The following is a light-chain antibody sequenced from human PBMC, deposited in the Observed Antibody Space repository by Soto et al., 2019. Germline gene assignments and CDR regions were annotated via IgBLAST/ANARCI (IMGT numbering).Light chain of an antibody. J-gene: IGLJ2*01. CDR2: DVS. CDR1: SSDVGGYNY. V-gene: IGLV2-14*01. Sequence: QSVLTQPASVSGSPGQSITISCIGTSSDVGGYNYVSWYQQHPGKAPKLMIYDVSIRPPGVSNRFSGSQSGNTASLTISGLQAEDEADYYCSSYTRNSAVVFGGGTKLTVL. CDR3: SSYTRNSAVV.